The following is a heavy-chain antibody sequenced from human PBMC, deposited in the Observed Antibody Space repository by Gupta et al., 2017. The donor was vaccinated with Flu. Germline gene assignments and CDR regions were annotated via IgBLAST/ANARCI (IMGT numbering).Heavy chain of an antibody. D-gene: IGHD5-18*01. CDR2: ISAGSTST. CDR1: GFTFSSYA. J-gene: IGHJ4*02. CDR3: AKVAGDSYGYRIFDY. V-gene: IGHV3-23*01. Sequence: EVQLLESGGGLVQPGGSLRLSCAASGFTFSSYAMSWVRQAPGKGLEWVSAISAGSTSTYYADSVKGRFTISRDNSKNTLYLQMNSLRAEDSAVYYCAKVAGDSYGYRIFDYWGQGTLVTVSS.